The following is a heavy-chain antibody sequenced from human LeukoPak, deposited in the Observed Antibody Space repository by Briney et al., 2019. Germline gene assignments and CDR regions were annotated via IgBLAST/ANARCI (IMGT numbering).Heavy chain of an antibody. D-gene: IGHD1-26*01. CDR2: IYYSGST. CDR3: ARGLLVGNTGYYFDY. J-gene: IGHJ4*02. CDR1: GGSISGYY. Sequence: PSGTLSLTCTVSGGSISGYYWTWIRQPPGKGLEWIGYIYYSGSTNYHPSLKSRVTLSVDTSKKQFSLKLSSVTAADTAVYYCARGLLVGNTGYYFDYWGQGTLVTVSS. V-gene: IGHV4-59*01.